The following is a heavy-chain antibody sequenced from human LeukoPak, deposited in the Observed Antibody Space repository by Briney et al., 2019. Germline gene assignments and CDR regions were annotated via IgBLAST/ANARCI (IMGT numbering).Heavy chain of an antibody. Sequence: GESLRLSCAASGFDFSSFAVSWVRQAPGRGLEWVSGISSSGHLAFYADSVQGRFSVSRDNTRNTLYLQMDSLRAEDTALYYCAKEVVMTTAPFGYSFYSRGQGTLVTVSP. CDR3: AKEVVMTTAPFGYSFYS. V-gene: IGHV3-23*01. CDR1: GFDFSSFA. D-gene: IGHD3-22*01. CDR2: ISSSGHLA. J-gene: IGHJ4*02.